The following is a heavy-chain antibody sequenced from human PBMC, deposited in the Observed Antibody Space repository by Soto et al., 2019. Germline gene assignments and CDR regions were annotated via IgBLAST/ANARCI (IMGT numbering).Heavy chain of an antibody. J-gene: IGHJ5*02. D-gene: IGHD2-8*01. V-gene: IGHV1-69*01. CDR3: AKKNPHGDSNKAWLDP. CDR2: IIPILGST. CDR1: GGTFVSSA. Sequence: QVQLLQSGAELMEPGSSVRVSGTPSGGTFVSSAFAWVRQAPGGKIEWMGGIIPILGSTKYAEKFLGRLTIREDDPSRTAYLELSSLTFDDTAVYFCAKKNPHGDSNKAWLDPWGQGTLVTVST.